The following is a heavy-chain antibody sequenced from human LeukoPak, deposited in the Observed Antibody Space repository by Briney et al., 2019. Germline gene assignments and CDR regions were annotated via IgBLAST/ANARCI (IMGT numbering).Heavy chain of an antibody. J-gene: IGHJ4*02. CDR1: GYTFTSYG. D-gene: IGHD2-15*01. V-gene: IGHV1-8*03. Sequence: GASVKVSCKASGYTFTSYGISWVRQAPGQGLEWMGWMNPNSGNAGYAQKFQGRVTITRNTSISTAYMELSSLRSEDTAVYYCARGRAYCSGGSCYSGWTFNDYWGQGTLVTVSS. CDR2: MNPNSGNA. CDR3: ARGRAYCSGGSCYSGWTFNDY.